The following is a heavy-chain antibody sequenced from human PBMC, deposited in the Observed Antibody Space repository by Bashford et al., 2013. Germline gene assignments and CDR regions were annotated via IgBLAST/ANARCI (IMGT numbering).Heavy chain of an antibody. CDR2: ISAYNGNT. CDR3: ARHHDYDILTGQAFDI. J-gene: IGHJ3*02. Sequence: ASVKVSCKASGYTFTSYGISWVRQAPGQGLEWMGWISAYNGNTNYAQKFQGRVTITADKSTSTAYMELSSLRSEDTAVYYCARHHDYDILTGQAFDIWGQGTMVTVSS. V-gene: IGHV1-18*01. CDR1: GYTFTSYG. D-gene: IGHD3-9*01.